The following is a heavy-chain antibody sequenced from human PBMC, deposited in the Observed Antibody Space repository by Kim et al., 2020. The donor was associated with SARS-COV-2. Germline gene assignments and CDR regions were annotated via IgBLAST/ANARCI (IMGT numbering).Heavy chain of an antibody. J-gene: IGHJ4*02. Sequence: AASVKGRFTISRDNTKNALYLQMNSLRAEDTAVYYCAKDVDIVATATFDYWGQGTLVTVSS. CDR3: AKDVDIVATATFDY. V-gene: IGHV3-23*01. D-gene: IGHD5-12*01.